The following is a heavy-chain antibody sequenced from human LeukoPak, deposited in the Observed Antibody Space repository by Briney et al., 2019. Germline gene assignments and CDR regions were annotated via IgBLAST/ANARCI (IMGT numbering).Heavy chain of an antibody. CDR2: IKSKTDGGTT. J-gene: IGHJ6*02. Sequence: GGSLRLSCAASGFIFSNAWMSWVRQAPGKGLKWVGRIKSKTDGGTTDYAAPVKGRFTISRDESKNTLYLQMNSLKTEDTAVYYCTTDSSYGDYDGMDVWGQGTTVTVSS. CDR1: GFIFSNAW. D-gene: IGHD2-2*01. CDR3: TTDSSYGDYDGMDV. V-gene: IGHV3-15*01.